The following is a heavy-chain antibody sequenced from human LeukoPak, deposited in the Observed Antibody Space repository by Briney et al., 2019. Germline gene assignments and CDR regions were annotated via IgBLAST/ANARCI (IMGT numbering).Heavy chain of an antibody. Sequence: GASVKVSCKASGYTFTSYDINWVRQATGQGLEWMGWMNPNSGNTGYAQKFQGRVTMTRNTSISTAYMELSSLRSEDTAVYYCARWSGSTEGFDYWGQGTLVTVS. D-gene: IGHD2-15*01. V-gene: IGHV1-8*01. CDR2: MNPNSGNT. J-gene: IGHJ4*02. CDR1: GYTFTSYD. CDR3: ARWSGSTEGFDY.